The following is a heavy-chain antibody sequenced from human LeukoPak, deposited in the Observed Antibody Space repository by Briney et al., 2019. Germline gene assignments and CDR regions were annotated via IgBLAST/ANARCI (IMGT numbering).Heavy chain of an antibody. Sequence: GGSLRLSCAASGFTVSSNYMSWVRQAPGKGLEWVSVIYSGGSTYYADSVKGRFTISRDNSKNTLYLQMNSLRAEDTAVYYCARSGGSPARATLIDYWGQGTLVTVSS. D-gene: IGHD2-15*01. J-gene: IGHJ4*02. CDR1: GFTVSSNY. CDR2: IYSGGST. CDR3: ARSGGSPARATLIDY. V-gene: IGHV3-66*01.